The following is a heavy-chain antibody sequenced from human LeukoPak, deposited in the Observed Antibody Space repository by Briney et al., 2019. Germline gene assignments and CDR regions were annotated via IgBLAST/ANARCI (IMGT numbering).Heavy chain of an antibody. J-gene: IGHJ4*02. CDR1: GFTFSRFW. V-gene: IGHV3-7*04. Sequence: TGGSLRLSCAASGFTFSRFWMCWVRQTPGKGLEWVANVKQDGSEKYYVDSVKGRFTITRDNAKNSLYLQMNSLRAEDTAVYYCARYGSIVAAGTFDYWGQGTLVTVSS. D-gene: IGHD6-13*01. CDR2: VKQDGSEK. CDR3: ARYGSIVAAGTFDY.